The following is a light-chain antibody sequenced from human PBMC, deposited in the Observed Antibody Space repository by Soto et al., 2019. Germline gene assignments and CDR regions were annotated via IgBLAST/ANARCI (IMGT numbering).Light chain of an antibody. J-gene: IGKJ4*01. CDR1: QSVSGNF. CDR3: QQYGGSRPYT. V-gene: IGKV3-20*01. Sequence: EILLTQSPGSLSLSPGESATLSCRASQSVSGNFLAWYQHKGGQAPRLLIYDASRRATGIPDRFSGSGSGTDFTLTISRLASEDCAVYYCQQYGGSRPYTVGGGTKVEI. CDR2: DAS.